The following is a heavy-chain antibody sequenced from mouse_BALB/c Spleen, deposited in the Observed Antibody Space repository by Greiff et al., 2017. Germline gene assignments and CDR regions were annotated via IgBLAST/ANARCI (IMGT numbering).Heavy chain of an antibody. J-gene: IGHJ1*01. CDR2: IDPENGNT. Sequence: EVQLQQSGAELVRPGALVKLSCKASGFNIKDSYMHWVKQRPEQGLEWIGWIDPENGNTIYDPKFQGKASITADTSSNTAYLQLSSLTSEDTAVYYCARWGYGVSGYFDVWGAGTTVTVSS. V-gene: IGHV14-1*02. CDR1: GFNIKDSY. CDR3: ARWGYGVSGYFDV. D-gene: IGHD1-2*01.